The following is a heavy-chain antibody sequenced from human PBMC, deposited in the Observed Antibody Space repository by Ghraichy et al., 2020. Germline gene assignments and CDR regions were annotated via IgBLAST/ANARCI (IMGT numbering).Heavy chain of an antibody. V-gene: IGHV4-4*07. Sequence: SETLSLTCTVSGGSISSYYWSWIRQPAGKGLEWIGRIYTSGSTNYNPSLKSRVTMSVDTSKNQFSLKLSSVTAADTAVYYCAGGERGYCRGGSCYKYPYYYYYSMAVWGHGTPATVSS. CDR3: AGGERGYCRGGSCYKYPYYYYYSMAV. CDR1: GGSISSYY. D-gene: IGHD2-15*01. J-gene: IGHJ6*02. CDR2: IYTSGST.